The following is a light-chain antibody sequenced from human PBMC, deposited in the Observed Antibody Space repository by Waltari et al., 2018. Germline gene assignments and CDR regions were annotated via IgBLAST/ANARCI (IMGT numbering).Light chain of an antibody. Sequence: EIVLTQSPATLSLSPGERATLSCRASQSIGDYLAWYQQRAGQAPRLLIYGASNRATGFPSRFSGSGSGTDFTLTISSLEPEDFALYYCQQRSDWPPITFGQGTRLEIK. J-gene: IGKJ5*01. CDR2: GAS. V-gene: IGKV3-11*01. CDR3: QQRSDWPPIT. CDR1: QSIGDY.